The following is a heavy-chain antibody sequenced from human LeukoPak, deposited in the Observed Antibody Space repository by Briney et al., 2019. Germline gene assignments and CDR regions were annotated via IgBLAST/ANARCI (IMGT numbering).Heavy chain of an antibody. V-gene: IGHV4-39*07. J-gene: IGHJ5*02. CDR2: IYYSGST. CDR3: ARGSSLLRYFGLLRQQTYFDP. CDR1: GGSISSSSYY. Sequence: SETLSLTCTVSGGSISSSSYYWGWLRQPPGKGLEWIGSIYYSGSTYYNPSLKSRVTISVDTSKNQFSLKLSSVTAADTAVYYCARGSSLLRYFGLLRQQTYFDPWGQGNLVAVSS. D-gene: IGHD3-9*01.